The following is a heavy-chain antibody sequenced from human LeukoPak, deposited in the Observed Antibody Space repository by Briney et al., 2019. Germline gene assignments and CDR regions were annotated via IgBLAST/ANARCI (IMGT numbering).Heavy chain of an antibody. J-gene: IGHJ5*02. CDR3: ARGYCSGGSCYGYNWFDP. CDR2: IIPIFGTA. D-gene: IGHD2-15*01. Sequence: ASVKVSCKASGGTFSSYAISWVRQAPGQGLEWMGGIIPIFGTANYVQKFQGRVTITADESTSTAYMELSGLRSEDTAVYYCARGYCSGGSCYGYNWFDPWGQGTLVTVSS. CDR1: GGTFSSYA. V-gene: IGHV1-69*13.